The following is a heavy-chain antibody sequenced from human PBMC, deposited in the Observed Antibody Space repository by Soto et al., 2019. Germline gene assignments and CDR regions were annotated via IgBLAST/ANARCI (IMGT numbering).Heavy chain of an antibody. D-gene: IGHD3-22*01. V-gene: IGHV1-46*01. CDR1: GYTFTSYY. Sequence: ASVKVSCKASGYTFTSYYMHWVRQAPGQGLEWMGIINPSGGSTSYAQKFQGRVTMTRDTSTSTVYMELSSLRSEDTAVYYCARDQTYYYDSSGYYPHVWGQGTTVTVSS. CDR2: INPSGGST. J-gene: IGHJ6*02. CDR3: ARDQTYYYDSSGYYPHV.